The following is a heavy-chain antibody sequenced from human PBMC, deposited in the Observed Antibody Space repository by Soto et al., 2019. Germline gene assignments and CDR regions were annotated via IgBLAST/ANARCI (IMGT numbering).Heavy chain of an antibody. J-gene: IGHJ5*02. CDR3: AIARAAAIGWFDP. CDR2: ISFDGNKQ. Sequence: GGSLRLSCAASGFTFSHYAIHWVRQAPGKGLEWVAVISFDGNKQYYADSVKGRFTISRDNSQNTLFLQMNRLRPEDTALYYCAIARAAAIGWFDPWVQGTLVTVSS. V-gene: IGHV3-30-3*01. CDR1: GFTFSHYA. D-gene: IGHD2-2*01.